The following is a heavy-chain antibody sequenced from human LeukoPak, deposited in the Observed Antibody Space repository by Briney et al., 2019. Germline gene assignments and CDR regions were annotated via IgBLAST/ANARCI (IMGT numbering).Heavy chain of an antibody. CDR3: ARARYGDYYYYMDV. Sequence: PGRSLRLSCAASGFTFSSYWMHWVRQAPGKGLVWVSRINTDGSSTNYADSVKGRFTISRDNAKSSLYLQINSLRAEDTAVYYCARARYGDYYYYMDVWGIGTTVTGSS. J-gene: IGHJ6*03. V-gene: IGHV3-74*01. D-gene: IGHD3-10*01. CDR1: GFTFSSYW. CDR2: INTDGSST.